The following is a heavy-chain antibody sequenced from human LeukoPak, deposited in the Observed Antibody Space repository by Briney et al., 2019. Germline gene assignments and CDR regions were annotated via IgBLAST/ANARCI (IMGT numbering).Heavy chain of an antibody. CDR2: IYYSGST. J-gene: IGHJ3*02. V-gene: IGHV4-39*07. D-gene: IGHD3-10*01. CDR3: ARAYYYGSGSYAFDI. Sequence: SETLSLTCTVSGGSIRSSSYYWGWIRQPPGKGLEWIGSIYYSGSTYYNPSLKSRVTISVDTSKNQFSLKLSSVTAADTAVYYCARAYYYGSGSYAFDIWGQGTMVTVSS. CDR1: GGSIRSSSYY.